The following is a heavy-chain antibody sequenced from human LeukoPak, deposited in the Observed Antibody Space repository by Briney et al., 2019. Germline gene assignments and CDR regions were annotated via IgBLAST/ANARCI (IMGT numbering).Heavy chain of an antibody. D-gene: IGHD5-12*01. CDR1: GFTFSSYG. CDR2: ISYDGSSK. J-gene: IGHJ4*02. Sequence: PGGSLRLSCAASGFTFSSYGMHWVRQAPGKGLEWVAVISYDGSSKYYADSVKGRFTISRDNSKNTLYLQMNSLRAEDTAVYYCAKDPKRYSGYESYYFDYWGQGTLVTVSS. V-gene: IGHV3-30*18. CDR3: AKDPKRYSGYESYYFDY.